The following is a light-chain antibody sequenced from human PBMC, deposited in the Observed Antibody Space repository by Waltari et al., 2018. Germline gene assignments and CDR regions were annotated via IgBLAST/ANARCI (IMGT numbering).Light chain of an antibody. V-gene: IGLV2-11*01. Sequence: QSALTQPRSVSGSPGQSVTISCTGTSSDVGGYNYVSWYQQHPAKAPKLIIYDVSVRPSGVRDRFSGSKSGNTASLTISVLQAADAAADCCGSYAGRLILHGFGTGTKVTVL. CDR3: GSYAGRLILHG. J-gene: IGLJ1*01. CDR2: DVS. CDR1: SSDVGGYNY.